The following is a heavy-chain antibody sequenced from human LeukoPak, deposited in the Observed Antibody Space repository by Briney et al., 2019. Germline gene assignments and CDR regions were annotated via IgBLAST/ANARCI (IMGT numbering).Heavy chain of an antibody. J-gene: IGHJ3*02. V-gene: IGHV3-23*01. Sequence: GGSLRLSCAASGFTFSSYAMSWVRQAPGKGLEWVSAISGSGGSTYYADSVKGRFTISRDNSKNTLYLQMNSLRAEDTAVYYCAKELADYYDSSGYPGKGAFDIWGQGTMVTVYS. D-gene: IGHD3-22*01. CDR3: AKELADYYDSSGYPGKGAFDI. CDR1: GFTFSSYA. CDR2: ISGSGGST.